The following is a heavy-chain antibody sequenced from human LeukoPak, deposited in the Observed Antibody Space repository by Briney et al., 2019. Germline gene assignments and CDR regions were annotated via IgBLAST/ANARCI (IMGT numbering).Heavy chain of an antibody. V-gene: IGHV4-59*08. D-gene: IGHD6-6*01. CDR3: ASGSSSTPYYYYGMDV. CDR2: IYYSGST. Sequence: PSETLSLTCTVSGGSISSYYWSWIRQPPGKGLGWIGYIYYSGSTNYNPSLKSRVTISVDTSKNQFSLKLSSVTAADTAVYYCASGSSSTPYYYYGMDVWGQGTTVTVSS. CDR1: GGSISSYY. J-gene: IGHJ6*02.